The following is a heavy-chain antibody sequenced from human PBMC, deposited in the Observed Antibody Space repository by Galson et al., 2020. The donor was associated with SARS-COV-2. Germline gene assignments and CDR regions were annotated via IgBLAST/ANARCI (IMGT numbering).Heavy chain of an antibody. J-gene: IGHJ4*02. Sequence: SGPTLVKPTQTLTLTCSFSGFSLSTSGVGVAWIRQPPGKALEWLALIYWDDDKRYSPSLKSRLTITKDTSKNQVVLTMTNMDPVDTSTYYCAHHEAGVDYWGQGTLVTVSS. CDR1: GFSLSTSGVG. CDR3: AHHEAGVDY. CDR2: IYWDDDK. V-gene: IGHV2-5*02.